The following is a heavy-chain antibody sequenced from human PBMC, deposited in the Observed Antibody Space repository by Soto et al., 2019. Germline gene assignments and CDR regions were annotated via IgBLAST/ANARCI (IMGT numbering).Heavy chain of an antibody. CDR3: ASGPGRFGENYYYYGMDV. V-gene: IGHV1-69*13. CDR1: GGTFSSYA. D-gene: IGHD3-10*01. Sequence: SVKVSCKASGGTFSSYAISWVRQAPGQGLEWMGGIIPIFGTANYAQKFQGRVTITADESTSTAYMELSSLRSEDTAVYYCASGPGRFGENYYYYGMDVWGQGTTVTVS. J-gene: IGHJ6*02. CDR2: IIPIFGTA.